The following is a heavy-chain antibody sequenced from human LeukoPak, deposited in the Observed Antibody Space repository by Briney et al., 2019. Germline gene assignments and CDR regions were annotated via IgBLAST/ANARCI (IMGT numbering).Heavy chain of an antibody. J-gene: IGHJ6*03. CDR3: ARGRGYSYGDCYYYYYMDV. V-gene: IGHV4-38-2*02. CDR1: GYSISSGYY. Sequence: PSETLSLTCTVSGYSISSGYYWGWIRPPPGKGLEWIGSIYHSGSTYYNPSLKSRVTISVDTSKNQFSLKLSSVTAADTAVYYCARGRGYSYGDCYYYYYMDVWGKGTTVTVSS. CDR2: IYHSGST. D-gene: IGHD5-18*01.